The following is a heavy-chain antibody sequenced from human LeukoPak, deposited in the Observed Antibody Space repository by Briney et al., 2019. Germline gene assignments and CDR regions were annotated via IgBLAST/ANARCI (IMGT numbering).Heavy chain of an antibody. CDR1: GITFSNSW. Sequence: GGSLRLSCAASGITFSNSWMCWVRQAPGKGLEWVANIKEDGSEKYYVNSVKGRFTISRDNAKNSLYLQMNSLRAEDTAVYYCARGGGSGSYYKRELDYWGQGTLVTVSS. D-gene: IGHD3-10*01. J-gene: IGHJ4*02. CDR2: IKEDGSEK. V-gene: IGHV3-7*01. CDR3: ARGGGSGSYYKRELDY.